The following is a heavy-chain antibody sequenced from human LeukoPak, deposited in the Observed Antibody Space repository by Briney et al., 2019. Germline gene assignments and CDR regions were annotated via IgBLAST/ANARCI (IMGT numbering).Heavy chain of an antibody. Sequence: GGSLRLSCAASGFTFSSYGMHWVRQAPGKGLEWVAVIWYDGSNKYYADSVKGRFTISRDNSKNTLYLQMNSLRAEDTAVYYCAKDNPIVVVPAADDAFDIWGQGTMVTVSS. J-gene: IGHJ3*02. D-gene: IGHD2-2*01. CDR1: GFTFSSYG. V-gene: IGHV3-30*02. CDR2: IWYDGSNK. CDR3: AKDNPIVVVPAADDAFDI.